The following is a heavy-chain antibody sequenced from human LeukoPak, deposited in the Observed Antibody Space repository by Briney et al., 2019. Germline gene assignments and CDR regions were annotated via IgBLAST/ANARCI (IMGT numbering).Heavy chain of an antibody. D-gene: IGHD3-10*01. CDR3: AKGPRTVRFGDRHKGMFDY. CDR2: ISGSGSSI. J-gene: IGHJ4*02. Sequence: PGGSLRLSCAASGFTFSSYAMNWVRQAPGKGLEWVSDISGSGSSIYYADSVKGRFTISRDNSKNTLYLQMNSLRAEDTAVYYCAKGPRTVRFGDRHKGMFDYWGRGTLVTVSS. CDR1: GFTFSSYA. V-gene: IGHV3-23*01.